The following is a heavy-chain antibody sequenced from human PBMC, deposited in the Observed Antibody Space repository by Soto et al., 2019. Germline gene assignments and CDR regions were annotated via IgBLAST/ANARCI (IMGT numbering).Heavy chain of an antibody. CDR1: RFTFSNYH. J-gene: IGHJ4*02. CDR2: IGTAGDT. V-gene: IGHV3-13*01. CDR3: ARGRLISLYYFDY. D-gene: IGHD2-15*01. Sequence: PGGSLRLSWAACRFTFSNYHMHWVRQVTGKALEWVSTIGTAGDTYYPGSVKGRFTISRENAKNSLYLQMNSLRAEDTAVYYCARGRLISLYYFDYWGQGT.